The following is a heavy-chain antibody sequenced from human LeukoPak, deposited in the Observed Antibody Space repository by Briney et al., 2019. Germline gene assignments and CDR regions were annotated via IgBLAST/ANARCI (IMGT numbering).Heavy chain of an antibody. CDR3: ARVRMTTVTAFDY. V-gene: IGHV4-4*08. Sequence: PSETLSLTCTVSGGSISSYYWSWIRQPPGKGLEWIGYIYTSGSTNYNPSLKSRVTMSVDTSKNQFSLKLSSVTAADTAVYYCARVRMTTVTAFDYWGQGTLVTVSS. J-gene: IGHJ4*02. D-gene: IGHD4-4*01. CDR2: IYTSGST. CDR1: GGSISSYY.